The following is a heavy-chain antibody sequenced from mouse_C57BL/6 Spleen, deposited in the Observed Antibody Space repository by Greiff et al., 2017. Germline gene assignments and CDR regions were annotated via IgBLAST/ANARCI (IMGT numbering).Heavy chain of an antibody. CDR2: IDPSDSYT. V-gene: IGHV1-50*01. J-gene: IGHJ1*03. CDR3: ARKGGGYFDV. Sequence: QVQLQQPGAELVKPGASVKLSCKASGYTFTSYWMQWVKQRPGQGLEWIGEIDPSDSYTNYNQKFKGKATLTVDTSSSTAYMQLSSLTSEDSAVXYWARKGGGYFDVWGTGTTVTVSS. CDR1: GYTFTSYW.